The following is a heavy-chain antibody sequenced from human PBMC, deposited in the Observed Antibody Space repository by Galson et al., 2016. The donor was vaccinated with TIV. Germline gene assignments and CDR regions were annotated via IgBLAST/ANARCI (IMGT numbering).Heavy chain of an antibody. D-gene: IGHD5-18*01. V-gene: IGHV5-51*03. CDR2: IYPRDPDI. CDR1: GYSLSSFW. J-gene: IGHJ4*02. CDR3: ARAPGYSGYSYGYFDS. Sequence: QSGAEVKKPGESLKISCKASGYSLSSFWVGWVRQTPGKGLEWMGIIYPRDPDIKYSPSFQGQVTISADESVSTAYLQWSSLKASDTAIYYCARAPGYSGYSYGYFDSWGQGTLVTVSS.